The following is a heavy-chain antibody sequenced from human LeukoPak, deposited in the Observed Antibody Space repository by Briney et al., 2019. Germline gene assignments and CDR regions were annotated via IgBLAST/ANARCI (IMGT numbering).Heavy chain of an antibody. CDR2: IYYSGST. CDR1: GDSISSSSYY. CDR3: ARQTGTTFYVYDY. Sequence: SETLSLTCTVSGDSISSSSYYWGWIRQPPGKGLEWIGSIYYSGSTYYNPSLKSRVTISVDTSKNQFSLKLSSVTAADTAVYYCARQTGTTFYVYDYWGQGTLVTVSS. J-gene: IGHJ4*02. D-gene: IGHD1-1*01. V-gene: IGHV4-39*01.